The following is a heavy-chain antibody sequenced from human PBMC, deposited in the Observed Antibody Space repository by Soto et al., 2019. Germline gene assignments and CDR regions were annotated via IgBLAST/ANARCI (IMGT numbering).Heavy chain of an antibody. CDR1: GFTFRSYA. J-gene: IGHJ5*02. D-gene: IGHD1-1*01. Sequence: LXLSCAASGFTFRSYAMSWVRQAPWKGLEWVSAISGSGGSTYYADSVKGRFTISRDNSKNTLYLQMNSLRAEDTAVYYCAKDQLEHQVFWFDPWGQGTLVTVSS. V-gene: IGHV3-23*01. CDR3: AKDQLEHQVFWFDP. CDR2: ISGSGGST.